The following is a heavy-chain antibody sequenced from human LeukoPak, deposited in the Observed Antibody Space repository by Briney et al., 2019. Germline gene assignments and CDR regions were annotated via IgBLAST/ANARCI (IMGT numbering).Heavy chain of an antibody. Sequence: SETLSLTCAVYGGSFSGYYWSWIRQPPGKGLEWIGEINHSGSTNYNPSIKSRVTISVDTSKNQFSLKLSSVTAADTAVYYCARGRMVRGVIAFPDYWGQGTLVTVSS. V-gene: IGHV4-34*01. CDR2: INHSGST. CDR1: GGSFSGYY. D-gene: IGHD3-10*01. J-gene: IGHJ4*02. CDR3: ARGRMVRGVIAFPDY.